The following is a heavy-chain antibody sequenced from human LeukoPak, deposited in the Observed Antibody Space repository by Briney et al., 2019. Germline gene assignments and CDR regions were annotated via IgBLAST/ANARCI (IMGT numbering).Heavy chain of an antibody. CDR1: GFTFRSYE. CDR2: ISSRDTTI. J-gene: IGHJ4*02. D-gene: IGHD4-17*01. V-gene: IGHV3-48*03. Sequence: PGGSLRLSCVPSGFTFRSYEMNWVRQAPGRGLEWVLYISSRDTTIYYADSVKGRFTISRDNAKNSLYLEMNSLRDEDTAVYYCAPYGDYFDYWGQGTLVTVSS. CDR3: APYGDYFDY.